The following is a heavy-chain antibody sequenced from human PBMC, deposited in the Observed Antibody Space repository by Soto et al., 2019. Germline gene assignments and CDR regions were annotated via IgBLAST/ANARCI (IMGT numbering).Heavy chain of an antibody. D-gene: IGHD4-17*01. CDR1: GSTFSSYA. CDR3: AKAPSRVTTNGPFDY. V-gene: IGHV3-23*01. J-gene: IGHJ4*02. CDR2: ISGSGGST. Sequence: GSLRLSCAASGSTFSSYAMSWVRQAPGKGLEWVSAISGSGGSTYYADSVKGRFTISRDNSKNTLYLQMNSLRAEDTAVYYCAKAPSRVTTNGPFDYWGQGTLVTVSS.